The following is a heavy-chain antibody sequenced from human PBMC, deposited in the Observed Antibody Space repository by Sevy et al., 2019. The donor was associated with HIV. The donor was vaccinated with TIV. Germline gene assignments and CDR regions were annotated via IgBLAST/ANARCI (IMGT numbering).Heavy chain of an antibody. CDR2: IIPIFGTA. J-gene: IGHJ3*02. Sequence: ASLKVSCKASGGTFSSYAISWVRQAPGQGLEWMGGIIPIFGTANYAQKFQGRVTITADKSTSTAYMELRSLRSEDTAVYYCGRDRRSGSRESAFDIWGQGTMVTVSS. CDR3: GRDRRSGSRESAFDI. D-gene: IGHD1-26*01. V-gene: IGHV1-69*06. CDR1: GGTFSSYA.